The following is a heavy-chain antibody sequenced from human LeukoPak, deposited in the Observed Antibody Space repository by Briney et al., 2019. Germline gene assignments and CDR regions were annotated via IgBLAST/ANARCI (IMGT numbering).Heavy chain of an antibody. Sequence: ASVTVSCTVSGSSLSGLSMHWVRHSPPKGLEWLGGFHPEDDEIIYAQNFQGRVTMTEDTSTDTAYMELRSLRSEDTAVYYCVTGDHSPYYFHYWGQGTLVTVPS. V-gene: IGHV1-24*01. CDR3: VTGDHSPYYFHY. CDR2: FHPEDDEI. J-gene: IGHJ4*02. D-gene: IGHD1-26*01. CDR1: GSSLSGLS.